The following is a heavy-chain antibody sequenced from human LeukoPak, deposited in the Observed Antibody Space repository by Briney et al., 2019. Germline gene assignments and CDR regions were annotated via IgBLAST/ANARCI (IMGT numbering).Heavy chain of an antibody. D-gene: IGHD6-19*01. CDR1: EFTFSSHG. CDR3: AKASVAVAENWFDP. V-gene: IGHV3-23*01. CDR2: ISGSGGTP. Sequence: PGGSLRLSCAASEFTFSSHGMTWVRQAPGKGLEWVSAISGSGGTPYYADSVKGRFTISRDNSKKILYLQMNSLRVEDTAVYYCAKASVAVAENWFDPWGQGPLVTVSS. J-gene: IGHJ5*02.